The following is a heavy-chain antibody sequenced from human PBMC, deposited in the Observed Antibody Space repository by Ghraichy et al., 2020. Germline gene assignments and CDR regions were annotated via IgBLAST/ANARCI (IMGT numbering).Heavy chain of an antibody. CDR1: GGSISSYY. CDR2: IYTSGST. D-gene: IGHD4-23*01. CDR3: ARRKGYGGNSFFDY. Sequence: SETLSLTCTVSGGSISSYYWSWIRQPPGKGLEWIGYIYTSGSTNYNPSLKSRVTISVDTSKNQFSLKLSSVTAADTAVYYCARRKGYGGNSFFDYWGQGTLVTVSS. J-gene: IGHJ4*02. V-gene: IGHV4-4*09.